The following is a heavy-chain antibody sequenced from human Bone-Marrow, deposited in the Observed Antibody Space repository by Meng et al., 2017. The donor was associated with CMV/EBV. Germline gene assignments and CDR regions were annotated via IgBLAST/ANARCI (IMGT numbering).Heavy chain of an antibody. Sequence: ASVKVSCKASGYTFTSYYMSWVRQAPGQGLEWMGIINPSGGSTSYAQKFQGRVTMTRNTSTSTVHMELSSLRSEDTAVYYCASGGSPMDIVVVPAAIRGYYYGMDVWGQGTTVTVSS. J-gene: IGHJ6*02. CDR2: INPSGGST. V-gene: IGHV1-46*01. CDR3: ASGGSPMDIVVVPAAIRGYYYGMDV. CDR1: GYTFTSYY. D-gene: IGHD2-2*02.